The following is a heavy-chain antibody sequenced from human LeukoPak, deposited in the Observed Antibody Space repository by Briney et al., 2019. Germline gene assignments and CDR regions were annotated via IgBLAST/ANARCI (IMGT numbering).Heavy chain of an antibody. CDR1: VGSISGYF. D-gene: IGHD5-24*01. CDR2: IYYSGAT. CDR3: ARGRWLSNFDY. Sequence: SETLSLTCTVSVGSISGYFWSWVRQAPGTGLDWIGHIYYSGATNYNPSLRSRVTISVDTSKNQFSLKLRSVTAADTAVYYCARGRWLSNFDYWGQGTLVTVSS. V-gene: IGHV4-59*13. J-gene: IGHJ4*02.